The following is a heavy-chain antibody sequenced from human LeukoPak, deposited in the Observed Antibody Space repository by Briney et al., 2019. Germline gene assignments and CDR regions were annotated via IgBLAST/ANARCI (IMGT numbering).Heavy chain of an antibody. CDR1: GGSISNSCYY. CDR2: IYTSGST. D-gene: IGHD3-22*01. J-gene: IGHJ4*02. CDR3: ATYYYDSSDYQDY. Sequence: SQTLSLTCTVSGGSISNSCYYWRWIRQPAGKGLEWIGRIYTSGSTNYNPSLKSRLTISVDTSKNQFSLKLSSVTAADTAIYYCATYYYDSSDYQDYWGQGTLVTVSS. V-gene: IGHV4-61*02.